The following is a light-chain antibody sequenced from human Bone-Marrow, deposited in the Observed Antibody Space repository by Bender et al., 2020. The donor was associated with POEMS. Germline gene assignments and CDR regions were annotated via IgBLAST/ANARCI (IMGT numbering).Light chain of an antibody. CDR2: DVD. CDR1: SSDVGGYNY. Sequence: QSALTQPASVSGSPGQSITISCTGTSSDVGGYNYVSWYQQHPGKAPKLMIFDVDTRPSGVSNRFSGSKSGNTASLTISGLQAEDEADYYCSSYSNSGTLVFGGGTKLTVL. J-gene: IGLJ2*01. V-gene: IGLV2-14*03. CDR3: SSYSNSGTLV.